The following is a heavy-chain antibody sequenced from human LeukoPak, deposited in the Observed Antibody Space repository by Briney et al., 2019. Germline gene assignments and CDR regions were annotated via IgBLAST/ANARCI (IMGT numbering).Heavy chain of an antibody. J-gene: IGHJ2*01. CDR1: GGSISSYY. CDR3: ARGGIMITFGGVPFDL. V-gene: IGHV4-59*01. CDR2: IYYSGST. D-gene: IGHD3-16*01. Sequence: SETLSLTCTVSGGSISSYYWSWIRQPPGKGLEWIGYIYYSGSTNYNPSLKSRVTISVDTSKNQFSLKLSSVTAADTAVYYCARGGIMITFGGVPFDLWGRGTLVTVSS.